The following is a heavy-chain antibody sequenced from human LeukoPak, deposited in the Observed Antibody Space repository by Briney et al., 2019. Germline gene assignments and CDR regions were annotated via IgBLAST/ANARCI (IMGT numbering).Heavy chain of an antibody. J-gene: IGHJ5*02. Sequence: ASVKVSCKASGYTFTSYGISWVRQAPGQGLEWMGWISAYNGNTNYAQKLQGRVTMTRDTSISTAYMELSRLRSDDTAVYYCARVDRWFGDWFDPWGQGTLVTVSS. CDR2: ISAYNGNT. CDR1: GYTFTSYG. D-gene: IGHD3-3*01. CDR3: ARVDRWFGDWFDP. V-gene: IGHV1-18*01.